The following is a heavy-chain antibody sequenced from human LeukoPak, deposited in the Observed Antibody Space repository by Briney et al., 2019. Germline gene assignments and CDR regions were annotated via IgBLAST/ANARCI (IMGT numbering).Heavy chain of an antibody. V-gene: IGHV4-61*02. D-gene: IGHD7-27*01. CDR2: ISTSGNT. J-gene: IGHJ3*02. Sequence: SETLSPTCTVSGDSISRGNNYWTWIRQPAGKGLEWIGRISTSGNTNYNPSLKSQVTISRHTSKNQFSLNLNFVTAADTAIYYCARDRAGDSFDIWGQGALVTVSS. CDR3: ARDRAGDSFDI. CDR1: GDSISRGNNY.